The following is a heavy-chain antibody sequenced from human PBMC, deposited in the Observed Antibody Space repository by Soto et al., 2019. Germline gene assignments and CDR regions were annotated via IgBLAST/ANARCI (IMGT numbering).Heavy chain of an antibody. CDR1: GGTFSSYA. CDR3: ARTESWCGP. J-gene: IGHJ5*02. V-gene: IGHV1-69*02. Sequence: QVQLVQSGAEVKKPGSSVKVSCTASGGTFSSYAISWMRQAPGPGLEWMGMIIPILGIANYAQKFQGRVTTTADKSTSTAYMGVSSLRSEEAAVYYCARTESWCGPWGPGTLVTVSS. CDR2: IIPILGIA.